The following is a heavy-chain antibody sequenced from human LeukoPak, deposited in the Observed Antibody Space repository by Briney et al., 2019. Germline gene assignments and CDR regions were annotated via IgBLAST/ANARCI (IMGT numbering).Heavy chain of an antibody. J-gene: IGHJ4*02. CDR1: GFTFSSYA. D-gene: IGHD5-18*01. Sequence: PGGSLRLSCAASGFTFSSYAMSWVRQAPGKGLEWIGEINHSGSTNYNPSLKSRVTISVDTSKNQFSLKLSSVTAADTAVYYCARGNRRHTAMVTTLRTKALDYWGQGTLVTVSS. CDR2: INHSGST. V-gene: IGHV4-34*01. CDR3: ARGNRRHTAMVTTLRTKALDY.